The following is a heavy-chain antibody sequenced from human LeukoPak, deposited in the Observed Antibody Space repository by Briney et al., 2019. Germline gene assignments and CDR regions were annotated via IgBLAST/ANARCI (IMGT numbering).Heavy chain of an antibody. V-gene: IGHV4-4*07. Sequence: SETLSLTCTVSGGSISSYYWSWIRQPAGKGLELIGRIYTSGSTNYNPSLNSRVTMSVDTSKNQFSLKLSSVTAADTAVYYCAREDSGYYYYGMDVWGQGTTVTVSS. CDR3: AREDSGYYYYGMDV. D-gene: IGHD1-26*01. CDR1: GGSISSYY. CDR2: IYTSGST. J-gene: IGHJ6*02.